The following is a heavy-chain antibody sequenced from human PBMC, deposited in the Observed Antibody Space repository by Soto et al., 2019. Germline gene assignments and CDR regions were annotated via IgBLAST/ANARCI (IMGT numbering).Heavy chain of an antibody. V-gene: IGHV4-61*01. CDR2: IYYSGST. CDR3: ARDEGSGWYAWFDP. CDR1: GGSVSSGSYY. Sequence: PSETLSLTCPVSGGSVSSGSYYWSWIRQPPGKGLEWIGYIYYSGSTNYNPSLKSRVTISVDTSKNQFSLKLSSVTAADTAVYYCARDEGSGWYAWFDPWGQGTLVTVSS. J-gene: IGHJ5*02. D-gene: IGHD6-19*01.